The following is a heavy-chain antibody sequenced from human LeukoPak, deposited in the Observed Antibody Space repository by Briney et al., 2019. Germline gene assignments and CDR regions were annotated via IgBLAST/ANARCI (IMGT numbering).Heavy chain of an antibody. D-gene: IGHD7-27*01. J-gene: IGHJ4*02. Sequence: PGGSLRLSCAASGFTVNNNYMSWVRQAPGKGLEWVSLIYSDGSTYYADSVKGRFTISRDNFKNTLYLHLNSLRAEDTAVYYCARSAITGEIYFHYWGQGTLVTVSS. CDR3: ARSAITGEIYFHY. CDR2: IYSDGST. V-gene: IGHV3-53*01. CDR1: GFTVNNNY.